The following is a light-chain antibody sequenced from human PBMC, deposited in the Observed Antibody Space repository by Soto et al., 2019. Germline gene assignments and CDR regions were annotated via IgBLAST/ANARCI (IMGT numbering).Light chain of an antibody. V-gene: IGKV1-5*01. CDR3: QQYNSYPWT. Sequence: DVQMTQYQTSLSASVGYRVTITCRASQSISSYLNWYQQKPGKAPKLLIYDASSLESGVPSRFSGSGSGTEFTLTISSLQPDDFATYYCQQYNSYPWTFGQGTKVDIK. CDR1: QSISSY. CDR2: DAS. J-gene: IGKJ1*01.